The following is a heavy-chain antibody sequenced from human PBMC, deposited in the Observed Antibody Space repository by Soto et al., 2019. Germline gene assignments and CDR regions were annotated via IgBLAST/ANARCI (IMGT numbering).Heavy chain of an antibody. CDR3: ARQIYDSDTGPNFQYYFDS. D-gene: IGHD3-22*01. Sequence: HGESLKISCKGSGYSFAGYWITWVRQKPGKGPEWMGRIDPSDSQTYYSPSFRGHVTISVTKSITTVFLQWSSLRASDTAMYYCARQIYDSDTGPNFQYYFDSWGQGAPVTVSS. CDR1: GYSFAGYW. V-gene: IGHV5-10-1*01. J-gene: IGHJ4*02. CDR2: IDPSDSQT.